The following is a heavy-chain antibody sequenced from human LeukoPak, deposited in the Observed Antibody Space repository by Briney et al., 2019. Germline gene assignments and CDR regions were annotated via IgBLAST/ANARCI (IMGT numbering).Heavy chain of an antibody. D-gene: IGHD3-10*01. J-gene: IGHJ2*01. CDR3: ARGRGHGSWSYYNPRYWYFDL. Sequence: SETLCLTCAVYGWSFSGYYWSWIRQPPGKGLEWIGEINHSGSTNYNTSLKSRVCISVDTSKNQFSLKLSSVPAADRAVYYCARGRGHGSWSYYNPRYWYFDLWGRGTLVTVSS. CDR2: INHSGST. CDR1: GWSFSGYY. V-gene: IGHV4-34*01.